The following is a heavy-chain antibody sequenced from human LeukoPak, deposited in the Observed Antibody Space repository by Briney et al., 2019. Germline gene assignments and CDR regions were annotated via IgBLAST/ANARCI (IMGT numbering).Heavy chain of an antibody. V-gene: IGHV4-59*12. CDR1: GGSISSYY. D-gene: IGHD3-22*01. CDR3: ARDLVYYYDRSGYFDY. CDR2: IYYSGST. J-gene: IGHJ4*02. Sequence: SETLSLTCTVSGGSISSYYWSWIRQPPGKGLEWIGYIYYSGSTNYNPSLKSRVTISVDTSKNQFSLNLSSVTAADTAVYYCARDLVYYYDRSGYFDYWGQGILVTVPS.